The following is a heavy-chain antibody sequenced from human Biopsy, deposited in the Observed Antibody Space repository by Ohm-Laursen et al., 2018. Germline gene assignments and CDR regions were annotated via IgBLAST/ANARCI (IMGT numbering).Heavy chain of an antibody. CDR2: IRDSGDSA. J-gene: IGHJ4*02. D-gene: IGHD6-13*01. V-gene: IGHV3-23*01. CDR1: GFTFSSHA. CDR3: TTDTSSWYNYFDY. Sequence: SLRLSCSASGFTFSSHAMAWVRQAPGKGLEWVSGIRDSGDSAYYADSVKGRFTISRDNSRNTLYLQMNSLKTEDTAVYYCTTDTSSWYNYFDYWGQGTLVTASS.